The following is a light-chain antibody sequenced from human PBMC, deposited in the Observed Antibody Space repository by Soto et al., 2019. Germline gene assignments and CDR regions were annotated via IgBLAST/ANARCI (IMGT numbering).Light chain of an antibody. CDR1: SSDVGGYNY. V-gene: IGLV2-8*01. Sequence: ALTQPPSASGSPGQSVTISCTGTSSDVGGYNYVSWYQQHPGKAPKVMIYEITKRPSGVPDRFSGSKSGNTASLTVSGLQAEDEADYYCSSFAGGNNPVLFGGGTKLTVL. J-gene: IGLJ2*01. CDR2: EIT. CDR3: SSFAGGNNPVL.